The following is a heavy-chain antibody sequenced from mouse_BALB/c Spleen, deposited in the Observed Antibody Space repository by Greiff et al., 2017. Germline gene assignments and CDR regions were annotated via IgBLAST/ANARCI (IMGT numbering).Heavy chain of an antibody. D-gene: IGHD2-12*01. CDR3: ARRHDAWFAY. CDR2: ISSGGSYT. V-gene: IGHV5-6*01. J-gene: IGHJ3*01. CDR1: GFTFSSYG. Sequence: EVQLVESGGDLVKPGGSLKLYCAASGFTFSSYGMSWVRQTPDKRLEWVATISSGGSYTYYPDSVKGRFTISRDNAKNTLYLQMSSLKSEDTAMYYCARRHDAWFAYWGQGTLVTVSA.